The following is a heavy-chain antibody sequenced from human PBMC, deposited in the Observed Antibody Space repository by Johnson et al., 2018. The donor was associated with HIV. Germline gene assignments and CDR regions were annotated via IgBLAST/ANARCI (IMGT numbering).Heavy chain of an antibody. CDR2: IKQDGSEK. CDR1: GFTFSTYW. D-gene: IGHD3-10*01. V-gene: IGHV3-7*03. Sequence: MQLVESGGGLVQPGGSLRLSCAASGFTFSTYWMSWVRQAPGKGLEWVANIKQDGSEKYYVDSVKGRFTISRDNSKNTLYLQMNSLKTEDTAVYYCTTDQGYYGDAFDIWGQGTMVTVSS. CDR3: TTDQGYYGDAFDI. J-gene: IGHJ3*02.